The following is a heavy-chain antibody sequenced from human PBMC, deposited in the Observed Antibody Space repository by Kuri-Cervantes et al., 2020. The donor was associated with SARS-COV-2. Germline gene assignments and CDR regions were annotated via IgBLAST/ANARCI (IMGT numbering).Heavy chain of an antibody. CDR1: GGSISSGDYY. V-gene: IGHV4-30-4*01. Sequence: SCTVSGGSISSGDYYWSWIRQPPGKGLEWIGYIYYSGSTYYNPSLKSRVTISVDTSKNQFSLKLSSVTVADTAVYYCARDYNYYDFWSGYLGFVDWGQGTLVTVSS. CDR3: ARDYNYYDFWSGYLGFVD. D-gene: IGHD3-3*01. CDR2: IYYSGST. J-gene: IGHJ4*02.